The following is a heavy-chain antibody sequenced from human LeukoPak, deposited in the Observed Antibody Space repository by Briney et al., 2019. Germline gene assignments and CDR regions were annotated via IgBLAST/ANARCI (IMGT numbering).Heavy chain of an antibody. CDR2: IYYSGST. D-gene: IGHD2-2*01. V-gene: IGHV4-59*12. Sequence: SETLSLTCTVSGGSISSYYWSWIRQPPGKGLEWIGYIYYSGSTNYNPSLKSRVTISVDTSKNQFSLKLSSVTAADTAVYYCALIRYCSSTSCRHPHYYYYYMDVWGKGTTVTISS. CDR3: ALIRYCSSTSCRHPHYYYYYMDV. CDR1: GGSISSYY. J-gene: IGHJ6*03.